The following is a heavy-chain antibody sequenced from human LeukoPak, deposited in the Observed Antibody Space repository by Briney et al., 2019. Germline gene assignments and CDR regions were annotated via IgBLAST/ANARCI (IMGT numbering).Heavy chain of an antibody. J-gene: IGHJ4*02. CDR2: IYGGGST. Sequence: GGSLRLSCAASGFTVSGSYMSWVRQAPGKGLEWVSVIYGGGSTFYADSVKGRFTISRDNSKNTLYLQMNSLRAEDTAVYYCARDKEGMNDYWGQGTLVTVSS. V-gene: IGHV3-53*01. CDR3: ARDKEGMNDY. CDR1: GFTVSGSY.